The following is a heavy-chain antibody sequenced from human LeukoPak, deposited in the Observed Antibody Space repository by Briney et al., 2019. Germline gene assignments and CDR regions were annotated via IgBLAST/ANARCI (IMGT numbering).Heavy chain of an antibody. CDR2: ISGSGGST. J-gene: IGHJ4*02. D-gene: IGHD2-2*01. CDR1: GFTFSSYA. Sequence: GGSLRLSCAASGFTFSSYAMSWVRQPPGKGLEWVSAISGSGGSTYYADSVKGRFTISRDNSKNTLYLQMNSLRAEDTAVYYCAKGALGYCSSTSCPPGYWGQGTLVTVSS. CDR3: AKGALGYCSSTSCPPGY. V-gene: IGHV3-23*01.